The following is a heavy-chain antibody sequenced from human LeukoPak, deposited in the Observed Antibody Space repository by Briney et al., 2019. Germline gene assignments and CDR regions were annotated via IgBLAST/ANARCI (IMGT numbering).Heavy chain of an antibody. Sequence: SETLSLTCAVYGGSLSGYYWSWIRHPPGKGLERIGEINHSGSTNYNHYLKSRVPISVDTSKNQFSLKLSSVTAADTAVYYCARALTRWLQPFDYWGQETLVTVSS. J-gene: IGHJ4*02. V-gene: IGHV4-34*01. D-gene: IGHD5-24*01. CDR3: ARALTRWLQPFDY. CDR1: GGSLSGYY. CDR2: INHSGST.